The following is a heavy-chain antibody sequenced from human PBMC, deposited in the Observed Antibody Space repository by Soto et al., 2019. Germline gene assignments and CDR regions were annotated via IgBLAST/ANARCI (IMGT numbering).Heavy chain of an antibody. CDR1: GGSFSGYY. D-gene: IGHD3-22*01. CDR2: INHSGST. Sequence: TSETLSLTCAVYGGSFSGYYWSWIRQPPGKGLEWIGEINHSGSTNYNPSLKSRVTISVDTSKNQFSLKLSSVTAADTAVYYCARGFYYDSSGYPYYYFDYRGQGTLVTVSS. V-gene: IGHV4-34*01. CDR3: ARGFYYDSSGYPYYYFDY. J-gene: IGHJ4*02.